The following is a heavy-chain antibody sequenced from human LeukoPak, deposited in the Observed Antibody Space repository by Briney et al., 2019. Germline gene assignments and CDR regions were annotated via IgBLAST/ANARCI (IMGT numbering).Heavy chain of an antibody. D-gene: IGHD4-17*01. Sequence: SETLSLTCTVSGGSISSYYWSWIRQPPGKGLEWIGYIYYSGSTNYNPSPKSRVTISVDTSKNQFSLKLSSVTAADTAVYYCARSSSYGDYAGWFDPWGQGTLVTVSS. CDR2: IYYSGST. CDR1: GGSISSYY. V-gene: IGHV4-59*01. J-gene: IGHJ5*02. CDR3: ARSSSYGDYAGWFDP.